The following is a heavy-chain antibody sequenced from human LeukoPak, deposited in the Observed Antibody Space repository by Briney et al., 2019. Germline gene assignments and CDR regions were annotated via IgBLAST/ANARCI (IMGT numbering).Heavy chain of an antibody. CDR2: IDKSGANT. J-gene: IGHJ6*02. CDR3: AQDLHYYGVDV. CDR1: GFTFNHYA. V-gene: IGHV3-23*01. Sequence: TGGSLRLSCVASGFTFNHYAIWVRRAPGKGLEWVSAIDKSGANTYYAGSVKGRFTISRDNSRNTLYLQMNSLRAEDTALYYCAQDLHYYGVDVWGQGTMVTVSS.